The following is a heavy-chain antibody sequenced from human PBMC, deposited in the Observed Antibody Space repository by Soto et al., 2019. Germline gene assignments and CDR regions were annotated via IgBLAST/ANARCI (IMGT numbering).Heavy chain of an antibody. J-gene: IGHJ4*02. D-gene: IGHD3-3*01. CDR1: GFTFSSYE. Sequence: QLGGSLRLSCAASGFTFSSYEMNWVRQAPGKGLEWVSYISSSGSTIYYADSVKGRFTISRDNAKNSLYLQMNSLRAEDTAVYYCARGSYDFWSGDFDYWGQGTLVTVS. CDR3: ARGSYDFWSGDFDY. V-gene: IGHV3-48*03. CDR2: ISSSGSTI.